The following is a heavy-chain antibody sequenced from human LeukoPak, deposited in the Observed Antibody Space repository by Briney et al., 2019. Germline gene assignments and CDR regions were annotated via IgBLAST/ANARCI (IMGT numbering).Heavy chain of an antibody. D-gene: IGHD2-2*01. J-gene: IGHJ6*02. CDR1: GGTFSSYA. V-gene: IGHV1-69*04. CDR2: IIPILGIA. Sequence: GASVKVSCKASGGTFSSYAISWVRQAPGQGLEWMGRIIPILGIANYAQKFQGRVTITADKSTSTAYMELSSLRSEDTAVYYCASRCSSTSCYYYGMDVWGQGTTVTVSS. CDR3: ASRCSSTSCYYYGMDV.